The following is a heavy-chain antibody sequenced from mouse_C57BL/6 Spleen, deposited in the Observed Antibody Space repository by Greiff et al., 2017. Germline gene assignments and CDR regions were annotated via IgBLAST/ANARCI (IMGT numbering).Heavy chain of an antibody. CDR1: GFTFTDYY. CDR2: IRNKANGYTT. J-gene: IGHJ3*01. CDR3: ASHGYHLAWFAY. V-gene: IGHV7-3*01. Sequence: EVMLVESGGGLVQPGGSLSLSCAASGFTFTDYYMSWVRQPPGKALEWLGFIRNKANGYTTEYSASVKGWFTISRDNSQSILYLPINALSAEASATYSCASHGYHLAWFAYWGQGTLLTVSA. D-gene: IGHD2-2*01.